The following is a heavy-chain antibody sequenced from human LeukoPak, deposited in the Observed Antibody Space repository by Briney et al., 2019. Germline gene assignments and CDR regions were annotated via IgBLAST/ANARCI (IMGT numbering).Heavy chain of an antibody. CDR1: GGSISSSRFF. D-gene: IGHD3-16*01. CDR2: IYYSGST. V-gene: IGHV4-39*07. J-gene: IGHJ5*02. Sequence: SETLSLTCAVSGGSISSSRFFWGWIRQPPGKGLEWIGSIYYSGSTYYNPSLKSRVTISVDTSKNQFSLKLSSVTAADTAVYYCARVGHRNWFDPWGQGTLVTVSS. CDR3: ARVGHRNWFDP.